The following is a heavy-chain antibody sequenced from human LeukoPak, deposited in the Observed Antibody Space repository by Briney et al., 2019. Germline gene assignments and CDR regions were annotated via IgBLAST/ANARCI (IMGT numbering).Heavy chain of an antibody. CDR3: VKEYFRWLDQ. CDR1: GFTFSSYG. D-gene: IGHD3-9*01. CDR2: IWYDGSNK. V-gene: IGHV3-33*06. J-gene: IGHJ4*02. Sequence: GRSLRLSCAASGFTFSSYGMHWVRQAPGKGLEWVAVIWYDGSNKYYADSVKGRFTISRDNSKNTVDLQMNSLRTEDTAVYHCVKEYFRWLDQWGQGTLVIVSS.